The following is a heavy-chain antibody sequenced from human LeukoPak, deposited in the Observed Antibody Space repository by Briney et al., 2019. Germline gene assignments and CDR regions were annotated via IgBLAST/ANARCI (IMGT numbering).Heavy chain of an antibody. D-gene: IGHD3-10*01. Sequence: ASVKVSCKASGYTFTGYYMHWVRQSPGQGLEWMGWINPNSGGPNYAQKLQGRVTMTRDTSIRTAYMELSRLRSDDTAVYYCARKSNYYGSGSYSYWGQGTLVSLSS. CDR1: GYTFTGYY. J-gene: IGHJ4*02. CDR2: INPNSGGP. V-gene: IGHV1-2*02. CDR3: ARKSNYYGSGSYSY.